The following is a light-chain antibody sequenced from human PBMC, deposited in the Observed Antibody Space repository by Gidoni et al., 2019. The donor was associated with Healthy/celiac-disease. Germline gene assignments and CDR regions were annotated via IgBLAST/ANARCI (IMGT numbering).Light chain of an antibody. V-gene: IGLV2-14*01. CDR2: DVS. CDR3: SSYTSSSSVV. J-gene: IGLJ2*01. CDR1: SSDVGGYNY. Sequence: QSALTQPASVSGSPGQSITISCTGTSSDVGGYNYVSWYQQHPGKAPKLRFYDVSTQPSGASNRFSGSKSGNTASLTISGLQAEDEADYYCSSYTSSSSVVFGGGTKLTVL.